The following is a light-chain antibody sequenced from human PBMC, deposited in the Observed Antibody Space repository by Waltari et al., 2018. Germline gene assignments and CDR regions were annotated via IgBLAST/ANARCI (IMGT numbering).Light chain of an antibody. CDR2: RVS. CDR1: QNTVHSDGNTY. V-gene: IGKV2-24*01. Sequence: DIVMTQTPLSSAVTLGQPASISCRSSQNTVHSDGNTYLSWLQQRPGQPPRLLIYRVSNRFPGVPDRFSGSGAGTDFTLKISRVEAEDVGIYYCLQATQFRTFGQGTKVEIK. J-gene: IGKJ1*01. CDR3: LQATQFRT.